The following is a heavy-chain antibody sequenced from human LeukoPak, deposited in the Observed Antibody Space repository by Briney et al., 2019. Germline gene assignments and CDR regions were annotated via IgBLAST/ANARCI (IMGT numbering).Heavy chain of an antibody. V-gene: IGHV1-2*06. Sequence: ASVKVSCKASGYTFTGYYMHWVRQAPGQGLEWMGRVNPNSGGTNYAQKFQGRVTMTRDTSISTAYMELSRLRSGDTAVYYCARVKTTYDSSGYYPTWGQGTLVTVSS. D-gene: IGHD3-22*01. CDR1: GYTFTGYY. CDR2: VNPNSGGT. J-gene: IGHJ5*02. CDR3: ARVKTTYDSSGYYPT.